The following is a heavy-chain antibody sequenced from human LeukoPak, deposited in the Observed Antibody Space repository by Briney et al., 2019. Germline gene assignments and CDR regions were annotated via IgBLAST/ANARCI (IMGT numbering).Heavy chain of an antibody. CDR3: ARLGPGGMATITN. CDR1: GYTFTSYG. CDR2: IIPIFGTA. D-gene: IGHD5-24*01. J-gene: IGHJ4*02. Sequence: EASVKVSCKASGYTFTSYGISWVRQAPGQGLEWMGGIIPIFGTANYAQKFQGRVTITADESTSTAYMELSSLRFEDTAVYYCARLGPGGMATITNWGQGTLVTVSS. V-gene: IGHV1-69*13.